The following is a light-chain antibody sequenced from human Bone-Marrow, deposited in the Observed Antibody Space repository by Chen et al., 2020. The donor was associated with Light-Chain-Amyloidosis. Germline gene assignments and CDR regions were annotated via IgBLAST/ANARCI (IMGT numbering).Light chain of an antibody. CDR3: SSYTITNTLV. Sequence: QSALTQPAPVSASPVPAVTSSCAGTSSDVGGDNHVSWYQQHPDKAPKLMIYEVTNRPSWVPDRFSGSKSDNTASLTISGLQAEDEADYFCSSYTITNTLVFGSGTRVTVL. CDR1: SSDVGGDNH. V-gene: IGLV2-14*01. CDR2: EVT. J-gene: IGLJ1*01.